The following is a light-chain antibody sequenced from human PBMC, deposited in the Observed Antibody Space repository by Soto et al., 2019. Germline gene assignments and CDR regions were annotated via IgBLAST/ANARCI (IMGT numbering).Light chain of an antibody. V-gene: IGKV3-11*01. CDR1: QSVSNH. J-gene: IGKJ1*01. CDR3: QQYSASPRT. Sequence: EIVLTQFPATLSLSPGERATLSCRASQSVSNHLAWYQQKPGQAPRLLIYETSNRATGIPARFSGSGSGTDFTLTISSLEAEDSAVYYCQQYSASPRTFGPGTKVEIK. CDR2: ETS.